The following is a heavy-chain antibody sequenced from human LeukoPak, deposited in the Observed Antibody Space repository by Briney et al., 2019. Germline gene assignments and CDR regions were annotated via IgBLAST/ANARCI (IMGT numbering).Heavy chain of an antibody. CDR3: AKDLRGEYDFWSGYYYYYGMDV. CDR2: ISGSGGST. J-gene: IGHJ6*02. V-gene: IGHV3-23*01. D-gene: IGHD3-3*01. CDR1: GSTFSSYA. Sequence: SGGSLRLSCAASGSTFSSYAMSWVRQAPGKGLEWVSAISGSGGSTYYADSVKGRFTISRDNSKNTLYLQMNSLRAEDTAVYYCAKDLRGEYDFWSGYYYYYGMDVWGQGTTVTVSS.